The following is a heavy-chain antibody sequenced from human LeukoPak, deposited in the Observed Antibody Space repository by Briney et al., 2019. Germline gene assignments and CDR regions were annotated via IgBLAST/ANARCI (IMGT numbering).Heavy chain of an antibody. J-gene: IGHJ5*02. CDR3: AKDLPYCSGGSCYPP. D-gene: IGHD2-15*01. CDR2: ISSSSSSYI. V-gene: IGHV3-21*04. Sequence: GGSLRLSCAVSGFTFSSYSINWVRQAPGKGLEWVSSISSSSSSYIYYADSVKGRFTISRDNAKNTLYLQMNSLRAEDTAVYYCAKDLPYCSGGSCYPPWGQGTLVTVSS. CDR1: GFTFSSYS.